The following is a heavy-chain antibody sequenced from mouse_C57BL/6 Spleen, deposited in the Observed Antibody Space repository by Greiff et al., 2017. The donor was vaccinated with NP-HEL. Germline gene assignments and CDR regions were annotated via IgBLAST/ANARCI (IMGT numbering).Heavy chain of an antibody. CDR3: AREDYGPMDY. CDR2: ISYSGST. Sequence: EVQGVESGPGMVKPSQSLSLTCTVTGYSITSGYDWHWIRHFPGNKLEWMGYISYSGSTNYNPSLKSRISITHDTSKNHFFLKLNSVTTEDTATYYCAREDYGPMDYWGQGTSVTVSS. J-gene: IGHJ4*01. CDR1: GYSITSGYD. V-gene: IGHV3-1*01. D-gene: IGHD1-2*01.